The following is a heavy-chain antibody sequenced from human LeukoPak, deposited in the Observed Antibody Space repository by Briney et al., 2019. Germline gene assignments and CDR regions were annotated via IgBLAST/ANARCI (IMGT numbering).Heavy chain of an antibody. J-gene: IGHJ5*02. D-gene: IGHD6-19*01. Sequence: ASVKVSCKASGYTFTGYYMHWVRQAPGQGLEWMGWINPNNGGTNYAQKFQGRVTMTRDTSISTAYMELSRLRSDDTAVYYCALAVAGRRNWFDPWGQGTLVTVSS. V-gene: IGHV1-2*02. CDR3: ALAVAGRRNWFDP. CDR2: INPNNGGT. CDR1: GYTFTGYY.